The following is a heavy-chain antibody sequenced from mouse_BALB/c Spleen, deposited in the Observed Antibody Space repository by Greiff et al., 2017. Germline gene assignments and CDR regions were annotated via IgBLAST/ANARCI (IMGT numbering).Heavy chain of an antibody. Sequence: EVQLVESGPGLVKPSQSLSLTCTVTGYSITSDYAWNWIRQFPGNKLEWMGYISYSGSTSYNPSLKSRISITRDTSKNQFFLQLNSVTTEDTATYYCARGPWYHGAMDYWGQGTSVTVSS. D-gene: IGHD2-1*01. CDR2: ISYSGST. J-gene: IGHJ4*01. CDR1: GYSITSDYA. V-gene: IGHV3-2*02. CDR3: ARGPWYHGAMDY.